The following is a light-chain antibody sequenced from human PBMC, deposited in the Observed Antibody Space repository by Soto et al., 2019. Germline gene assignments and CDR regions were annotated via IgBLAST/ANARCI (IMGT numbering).Light chain of an antibody. Sequence: QSLLTRPPSAAGTPGHRGTISFSGGSSNIGSNHVGWYQQVQGTAPKLIIFNNNERPSGIPGRFSGAKSGASASLAIVGLQSEDEAHYFCASGDDNLNGPLLVGGGTKLAVL. CDR2: NNN. CDR3: ASGDDNLNGPLL. V-gene: IGLV1-44*01. CDR1: SSNIGSNH. J-gene: IGLJ2*01.